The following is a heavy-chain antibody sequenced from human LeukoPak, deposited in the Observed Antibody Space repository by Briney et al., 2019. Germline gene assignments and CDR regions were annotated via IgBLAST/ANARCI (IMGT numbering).Heavy chain of an antibody. CDR3: ARDQLRDYYYYGMDV. CDR1: GFTFSSYAMH. CDR2: IYYSGST. Sequence: LRLSCAASGFTFSSYAMHWVRQPPGKGLEWIGYIYYSGSTYYNPSLKSRVTISVDTSKNQFSLKLSSVTAADTAVYYCARDQLRDYYYYGMDVWGQGTTVTVPS. D-gene: IGHD6-6*01. J-gene: IGHJ6*02. V-gene: IGHV4-30-4*01.